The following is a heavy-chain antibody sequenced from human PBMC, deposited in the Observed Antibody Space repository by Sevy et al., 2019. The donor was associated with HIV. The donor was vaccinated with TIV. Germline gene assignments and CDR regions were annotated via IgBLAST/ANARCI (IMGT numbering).Heavy chain of an antibody. J-gene: IGHJ3*01. Sequence: GGSLRLSCAASGFSFSSYAMNWVRLAPGKGLEWVSSISSTPGYIYYADSVKGRFTISRDNAKNSLYLQMNSLRAEDTAVYYCARHTVTTIQGAFDFWGQGTMVTVSS. CDR1: GFSFSSYA. D-gene: IGHD4-17*01. CDR2: ISSTPGYI. CDR3: ARHTVTTIQGAFDF. V-gene: IGHV3-21*01.